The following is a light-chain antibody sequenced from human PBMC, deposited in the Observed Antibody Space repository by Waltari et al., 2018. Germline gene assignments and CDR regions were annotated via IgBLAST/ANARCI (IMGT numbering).Light chain of an antibody. CDR2: GAS. Sequence: IVLTQSPGTLSLSPGERANLSCRASQSVSSSYLAWYQQKPGQAPRLLIHGASSRATGIPDRFSGSGSGTDFTLTISRLEPEDFAVYYCQQYGSSLPVTFGGGTKVEIK. CDR3: QQYGSSLPVT. V-gene: IGKV3-20*01. J-gene: IGKJ4*01. CDR1: QSVSSSY.